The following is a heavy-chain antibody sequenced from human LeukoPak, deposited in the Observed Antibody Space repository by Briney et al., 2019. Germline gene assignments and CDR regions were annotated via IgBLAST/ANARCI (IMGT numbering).Heavy chain of an antibody. D-gene: IGHD3-10*01. V-gene: IGHV4-34*01. J-gene: IGHJ3*02. CDR3: ARDRHYYGSGLSDAFDI. CDR1: GGSFSGYY. CDR2: INHSGST. Sequence: SETLSLTCAVYGGSFSGYYWSWIRQPPGKGLEWIGEINHSGSTNYNPSLKSRVTISVDTSKNQFSLKLSSVTAADTAVYYCARDRHYYGSGLSDAFDIWGQGTMVTVSS.